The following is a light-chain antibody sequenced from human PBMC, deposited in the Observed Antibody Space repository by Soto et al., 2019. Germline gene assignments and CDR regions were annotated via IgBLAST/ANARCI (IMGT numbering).Light chain of an antibody. CDR3: SSYTSSSTLL. V-gene: IGLV2-14*01. CDR2: EVS. J-gene: IGLJ1*01. Sequence: SVLTQPASVSGSPGQSITISCTGTSSDVGGYNYVSWYQQHPGKAPKLMIYEVSNRPSGVSNRFSGSKSGNTASLTISGLQAEDEADYYCSSYTSSSTLLFGTGTKVTV. CDR1: SSDVGGYNY.